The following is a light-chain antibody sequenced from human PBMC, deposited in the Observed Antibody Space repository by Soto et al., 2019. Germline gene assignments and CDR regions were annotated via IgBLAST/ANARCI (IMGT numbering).Light chain of an antibody. V-gene: IGKV3-20*01. Sequence: EIVLTQSPGTLSLSPGERATLSSRASKSVTGSYLAWYQQKPGQAPRVLIYGASSRATGIPDRFSGSGSGTDFTLTISRLEPEDFAVYYCQQYGSSPCTFGQGTKLEI. CDR1: KSVTGSY. CDR3: QQYGSSPCT. J-gene: IGKJ2*02. CDR2: GAS.